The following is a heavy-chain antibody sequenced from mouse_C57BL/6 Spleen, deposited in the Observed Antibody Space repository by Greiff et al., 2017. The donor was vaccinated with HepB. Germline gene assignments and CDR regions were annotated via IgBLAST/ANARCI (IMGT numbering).Heavy chain of an antibody. CDR3: ASGRNFDYFDY. CDR2: INPNNGGT. CDR1: GYTFTDYN. D-gene: IGHD2-1*01. V-gene: IGHV1-22*01. Sequence: VQLQQSGPELVKPGASVKMSCKASGYTFTDYNMHWVKQSHGKSLEWIGYINPNNGGTSYNQKFKGKATLTVNKSSNTAYMELRSLTSEDSAVYYCASGRNFDYFDYWGQGTTLTVSS. J-gene: IGHJ2*01.